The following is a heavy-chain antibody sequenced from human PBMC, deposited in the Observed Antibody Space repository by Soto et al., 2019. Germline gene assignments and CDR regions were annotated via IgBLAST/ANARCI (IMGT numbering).Heavy chain of an antibody. CDR3: ARGGQVVVVTAALDY. CDR1: GDTFTDYY. D-gene: IGHD2-21*02. J-gene: IGHJ4*02. Sequence: QVQLMQSGAEVKKPGASVKVSCKASGDTFTDYYIHWVRQAPGQGLEWMGTVNPSGGHTTYAQHFLGRVTMTRDTATSTLYMELPSLTSEDTAIYYCARGGQVVVVTAALDYWGQGTLGTVSS. V-gene: IGHV1-46*01. CDR2: VNPSGGHT.